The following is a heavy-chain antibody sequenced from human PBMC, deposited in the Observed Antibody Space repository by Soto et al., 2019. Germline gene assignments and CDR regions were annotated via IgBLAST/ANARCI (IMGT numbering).Heavy chain of an antibody. Sequence: GGSLGLSCIACWFTFAGCARRWFRQAPGKGLEWVGFIRSKTYGGTTQYAASVKGRFSISRDDSKSIAYLQMNSLKTEVTAVYYCSSGLRVYWGQGTLVTVSS. J-gene: IGHJ4*02. D-gene: IGHD2-8*02. CDR2: IRSKTYGGTT. CDR1: WFTFAGCA. CDR3: SSGLRVY. V-gene: IGHV3-49*03.